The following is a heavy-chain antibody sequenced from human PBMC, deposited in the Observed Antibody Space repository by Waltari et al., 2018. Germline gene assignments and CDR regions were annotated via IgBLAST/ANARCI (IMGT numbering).Heavy chain of an antibody. CDR1: GFTFDDYA. J-gene: IGHJ3*02. Sequence: EVQLVESGGVVVQPGGSLRLSCAASGFTFDDYAMHWVRQAPGKGLEWVSLFSLDGGSTYYADSVKVRFTISRDNSTNSLYLQMNSLRAEDTALYYCAKDMGYLTSGGAFDIWGQGTMVTVSS. D-gene: IGHD1-26*01. CDR3: AKDMGYLTSGGAFDI. CDR2: FSLDGGST. V-gene: IGHV3-43D*04.